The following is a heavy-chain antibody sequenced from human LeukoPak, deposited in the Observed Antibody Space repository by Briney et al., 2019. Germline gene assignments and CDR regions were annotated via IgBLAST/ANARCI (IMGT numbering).Heavy chain of an antibody. V-gene: IGHV1-3*01. CDR2: INAYNGNT. CDR3: ARGPRAAADDY. CDR1: GYTFINFA. D-gene: IGHD6-13*01. Sequence: ASVNVSFKASGYTFINFAINWGRQAPGQRPEWMGWINAYNGNTKYSQKFQDRVTITRDTSASTAYMELTNLTSEDTAVYYCARGPRAAADDYWGQGSLVTVSS. J-gene: IGHJ4*02.